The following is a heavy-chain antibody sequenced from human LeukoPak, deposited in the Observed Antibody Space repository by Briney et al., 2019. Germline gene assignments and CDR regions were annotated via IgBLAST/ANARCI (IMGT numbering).Heavy chain of an antibody. CDR1: GFTFSDYW. V-gene: IGHV3-7*01. CDR3: GRWGVNAGLDR. CDR2: IWPDGSDK. D-gene: IGHD3-10*01. J-gene: IGHJ5*02. Sequence: GGSLRLSCAASGFTFSDYWMAWVRQAPGKGLEWVANIWPDGSDKYHVDSVRSRFTISRDNAQNSLNLQMNSLRAEDSGVYYCGRWGVNAGLDRWGQGTLVIVSS.